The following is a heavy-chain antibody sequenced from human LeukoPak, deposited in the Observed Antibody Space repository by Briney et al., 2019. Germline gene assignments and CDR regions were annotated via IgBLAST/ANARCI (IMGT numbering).Heavy chain of an antibody. J-gene: IGHJ4*02. CDR2: MNPNSGNT. CDR3: ARAPPFYYYGSGSYYFDY. Sequence: GASVKVSCEASGYTFTSYDINWVRQATGQGLEWMGWMNPNSGNTGYAQKFQGRVTMTRNTSISTAYMELSSLRSEDTAVYYCARAPPFYYYGSGSYYFDYWGQGTLVTVSS. V-gene: IGHV1-8*01. D-gene: IGHD3-10*01. CDR1: GYTFTSYD.